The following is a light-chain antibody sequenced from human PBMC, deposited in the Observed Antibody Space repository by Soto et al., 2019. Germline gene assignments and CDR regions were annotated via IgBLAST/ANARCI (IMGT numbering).Light chain of an antibody. Sequence: EIVLTQSPATLSLSPGERATLSCRASQSVSSYLAWYQQKPGQAPRLLIYDTSNRATGIPARFSGSGSGTDFTPTISSLEPEDFAVYYCKQRQNWPWTFGQGTKVEIK. CDR1: QSVSSY. V-gene: IGKV3-11*01. CDR3: KQRQNWPWT. J-gene: IGKJ1*01. CDR2: DTS.